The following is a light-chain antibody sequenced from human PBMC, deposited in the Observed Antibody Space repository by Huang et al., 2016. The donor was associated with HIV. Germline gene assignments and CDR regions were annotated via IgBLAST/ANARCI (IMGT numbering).Light chain of an antibody. J-gene: IGKJ2*01. CDR1: QSVNSN. CDR2: GGS. CDR3: QQYNDWPYT. Sequence: EIVMTQSPAALSVSPGERATLSCRASQSVNSNFAWYQQRPGQAPRRLIYGGSTRATGIPARFSGRGSGTEFTLTISSLQSDDFEVYYCQQYNDWPYTFGQETKLDIK. V-gene: IGKV3-15*01.